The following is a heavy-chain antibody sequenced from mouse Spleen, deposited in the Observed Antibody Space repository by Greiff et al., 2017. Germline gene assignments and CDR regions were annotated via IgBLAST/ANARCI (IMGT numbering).Heavy chain of an antibody. CDR2: IWGGGST. V-gene: IGHV2-6*01. J-gene: IGHJ4*01. CDR3: ARDYYDGSGYAMDY. Sequence: VQLQQSGPGLVAPSQSLSITCTVSGFSLTSYGVDWVRQSPGKGLEWLGVIWGGGSTNYNSALKSRLSISKDNSKSQVFLKMNSLQTDDTAMYYCARDYYDGSGYAMDYWGQGTSVTVSS. CDR1: GFSLTSYG. D-gene: IGHD1-1*01.